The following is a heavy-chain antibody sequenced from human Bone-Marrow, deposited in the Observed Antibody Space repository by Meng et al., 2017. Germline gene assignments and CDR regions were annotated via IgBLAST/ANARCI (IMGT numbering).Heavy chain of an antibody. J-gene: IGHJ6*02. CDR1: GFTFSSYG. V-gene: IGHV3-33*01. CDR2: IWYDGSNK. D-gene: IGHD3-22*01. Sequence: GGSLRLSCAASGFTFSSYGMHWVRQAPGKGLEWVAVIWYDGSNKYYADSVKGRFTISRDNSKNTLYLQMSSLRAEDTAVYYCARVGYYDSSGYYYYGMDVWGQGTTVTVSS. CDR3: ARVGYYDSSGYYYYGMDV.